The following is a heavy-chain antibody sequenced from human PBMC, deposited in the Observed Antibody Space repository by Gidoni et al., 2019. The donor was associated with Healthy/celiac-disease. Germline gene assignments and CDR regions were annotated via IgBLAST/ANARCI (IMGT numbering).Heavy chain of an antibody. CDR3: ARDPADYDILTGYYIGYFDY. Sequence: QVQLVESGGGVVQPGRSLRLSCAASGFTFSSYGMHWVRQAPGKGLGWVAVIWYDGSNKYYADSVKGRFTISRDNSKNTLYLQMNSLRAEDTAVYYCARDPADYDILTGYYIGYFDYWGQGTLVTVSS. CDR2: IWYDGSNK. J-gene: IGHJ4*02. V-gene: IGHV3-33*01. CDR1: GFTFSSYG. D-gene: IGHD3-9*01.